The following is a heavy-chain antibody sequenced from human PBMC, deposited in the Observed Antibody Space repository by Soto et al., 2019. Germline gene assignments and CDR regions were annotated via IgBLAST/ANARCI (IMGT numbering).Heavy chain of an antibody. V-gene: IGHV3-33*01. CDR2: IWYDGSNK. CDR1: GFTFRSYA. D-gene: IGHD3-10*01. Sequence: GGSLRLSCAVSGFTFRSYAMHRVRQAPGKGLDWVAVIWYDGSNKYYVDSVKGRFTISRDNSKNTLFLQMNSLRAEDTAVYYCARGSGRSGGCMAVWGQGTTVTVSS. J-gene: IGHJ6*02. CDR3: ARGSGRSGGCMAV.